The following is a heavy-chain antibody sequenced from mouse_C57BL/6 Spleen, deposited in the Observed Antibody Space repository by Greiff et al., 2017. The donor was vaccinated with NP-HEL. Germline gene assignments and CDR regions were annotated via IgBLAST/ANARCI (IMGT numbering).Heavy chain of an antibody. D-gene: IGHD4-1*01. J-gene: IGHJ4*01. CDR2: INYDGSST. Sequence: EVKRVESEGGLVQPGSSMKLSCTASGFTFSDYYMAWVRQVPEKGLEWVANINYDGSSTYYLDSLKSRFIISRDNAKNILYLQMSSLKSEDTATYYCARDGTGTTGPYYYAMDYWGQGTSVTVSS. V-gene: IGHV5-16*01. CDR1: GFTFSDYY. CDR3: ARDGTGTTGPYYYAMDY.